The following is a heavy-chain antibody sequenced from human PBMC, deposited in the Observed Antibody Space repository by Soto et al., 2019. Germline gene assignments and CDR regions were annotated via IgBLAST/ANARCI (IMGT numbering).Heavy chain of an antibody. D-gene: IGHD6-6*01. Sequence: PGGSLRLSCAASGFTFSVSWMNWVRQAPGKGLEWVAYISADASEKNYVDSVKGRFTISRDNAKNSLYLQMNSLRAEDTAVYYCARTPRLLDSWGQGTLVTVSS. CDR2: ISADASEK. V-gene: IGHV3-7*01. J-gene: IGHJ4*02. CDR3: ARTPRLLDS. CDR1: GFTFSVSW.